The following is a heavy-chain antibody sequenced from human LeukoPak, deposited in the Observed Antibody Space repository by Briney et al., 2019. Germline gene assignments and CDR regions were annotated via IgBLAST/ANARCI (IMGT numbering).Heavy chain of an antibody. CDR2: IKQDGSEK. D-gene: IGHD6-13*01. CDR1: GFTFSSYW. CDR3: ARGIQGYSSSSPAP. J-gene: IGHJ5*02. V-gene: IGHV3-7*01. Sequence: GGSLRLSCAASGFTFSSYWMSWVRQAPGKGLEWVANIKQDGSEKYYVDSVKGRFTISRDNAKNSLYLQMNSLRAEDTAVYYCARGIQGYSSSSPAPWGQGTLVTVSS.